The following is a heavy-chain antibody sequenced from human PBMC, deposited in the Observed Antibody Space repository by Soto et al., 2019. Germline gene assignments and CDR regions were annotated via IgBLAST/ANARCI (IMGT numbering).Heavy chain of an antibody. Sequence: QVQLVESGGGVVQPGRSLRLSCAASGFTFSSFAIHWVRQAPGKGLEWLAVISSDVVNYYYAESVKGRFTISRDNSKNTLYLQMNSLGNEDTAVYYWARGGAWTPEGLGYWGQGTLVTVSS. CDR3: ARGGAWTPEGLGY. CDR1: GFTFSSFA. D-gene: IGHD2-15*01. J-gene: IGHJ4*02. CDR2: ISSDVVNY. V-gene: IGHV3-30-3*01.